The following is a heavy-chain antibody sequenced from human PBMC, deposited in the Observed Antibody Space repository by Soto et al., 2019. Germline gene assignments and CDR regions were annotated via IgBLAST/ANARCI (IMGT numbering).Heavy chain of an antibody. V-gene: IGHV1-8*01. Sequence: QVQLVQSGAEVRRPGASVRVSCKASGYSFTSLHFNWVRQATGQGLEWIGWMNPHSGETGYAQRLQGRGTLTRDISLSTAYMELRSLPSQDTAVYFCARGSPGPVDHWGQGTLGTVA. J-gene: IGHJ4*02. D-gene: IGHD3-10*01. CDR3: ARGSPGPVDH. CDR1: GYSFTSLH. CDR2: MNPHSGET.